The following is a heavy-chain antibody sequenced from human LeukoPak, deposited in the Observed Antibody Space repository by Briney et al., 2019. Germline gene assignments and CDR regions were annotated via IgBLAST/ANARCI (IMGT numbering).Heavy chain of an antibody. CDR3: ARHVPYYYDSSGYPDY. D-gene: IGHD3-22*01. J-gene: IGHJ4*02. CDR1: GGSISSSSYY. CDR2: IYYSGST. Sequence: SETLSLTCTVSGGSISSSSYYWGWIRQPPGKGLEWIGSIYYSGSTYYNPSLKSRVTISVDTSKNQFSLKLSSVTAADTDVYYCARHVPYYYDSSGYPDYWGQGTLVTVSS. V-gene: IGHV4-39*01.